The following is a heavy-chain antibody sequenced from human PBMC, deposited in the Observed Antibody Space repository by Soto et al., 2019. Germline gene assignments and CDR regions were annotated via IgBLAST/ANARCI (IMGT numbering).Heavy chain of an antibody. J-gene: IGHJ4*02. V-gene: IGHV3-11*04. CDR1: GLIFSDSY. CDR3: ARTDGAGSWGHFDY. Sequence: QVQLVESGGGLVKPGGSLRLSCAASGLIFSDSYMSWIRQAPGKGPEWVAYITKDYNALYGDSVRGRFTVSRDNAKNSLYLQMNSLRTEDTAIYYCARTDGAGSWGHFDYWGQGVLVSVSS. D-gene: IGHD3-10*01. CDR2: ITKDYNA.